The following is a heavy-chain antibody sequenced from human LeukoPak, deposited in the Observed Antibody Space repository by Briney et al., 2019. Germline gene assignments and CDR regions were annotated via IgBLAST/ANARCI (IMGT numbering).Heavy chain of an antibody. CDR3: ARGGSLARWYGPKDYFDY. Sequence: SGTLSLTCAVSGGSISSSNWWSWVRQPPGKGLEWIGEIYHSGSTNYNPSLKSRVTISVDKSKNQFSLKLSSVTAADTAVYYCARGGSLARWYGPKDYFDYWGQGTLVTVSS. D-gene: IGHD6-13*01. V-gene: IGHV4-4*02. CDR2: IYHSGST. CDR1: GGSISSSNW. J-gene: IGHJ4*02.